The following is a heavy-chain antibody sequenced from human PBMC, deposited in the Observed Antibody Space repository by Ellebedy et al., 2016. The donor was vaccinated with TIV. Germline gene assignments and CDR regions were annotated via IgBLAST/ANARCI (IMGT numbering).Heavy chain of an antibody. CDR1: GFTFSSYW. V-gene: IGHV3-74*01. Sequence: GESLKISXAASGFTFSSYWMHWVRQAPGKRLVWVSRINSDGSRTTYADSVKGRFTISRDNAKNTLYLQMNSLRAEETAVYYCARETPEGYSSGWFDPWGQGTLVTVSS. J-gene: IGHJ5*02. CDR3: ARETPEGYSSGWFDP. D-gene: IGHD6-19*01. CDR2: INSDGSRT.